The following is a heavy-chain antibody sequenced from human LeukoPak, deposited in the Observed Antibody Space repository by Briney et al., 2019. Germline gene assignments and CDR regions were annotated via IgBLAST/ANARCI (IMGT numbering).Heavy chain of an antibody. J-gene: IGHJ4*02. CDR2: IYSGGST. CDR3: AKRSATQHFDY. D-gene: IGHD3-10*01. V-gene: IGHV3-66*04. CDR1: GFTVSSNY. Sequence: GGSLRLSCAASGFTVSSNYMSWVRQAPGKGLEWVSVIYSGGSTYYADSVKGRFTISRDNSKNTLYLQMNSLRAEDTAVYYCAKRSATQHFDYWGQGTLVTVSS.